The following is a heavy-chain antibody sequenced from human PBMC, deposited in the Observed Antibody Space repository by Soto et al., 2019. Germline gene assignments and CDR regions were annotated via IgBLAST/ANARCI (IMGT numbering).Heavy chain of an antibody. CDR1: GFSLSTSGVG. CDR2: IYWDDDK. V-gene: IGHV2-5*02. D-gene: IGHD2-15*01. CDR3: AHRREYCSGGSCYSDY. Sequence: GSGPTLVNPTQTLTLTCTFSGFSLSTSGVGVGWIRQPPGKALEWLALIYWDDDKRYSPSLKSRLTITKDTSKNQVVLTMTNMDPVDTATYYCAHRREYCSGGSCYSDYWGQGTLVTVSS. J-gene: IGHJ4*02.